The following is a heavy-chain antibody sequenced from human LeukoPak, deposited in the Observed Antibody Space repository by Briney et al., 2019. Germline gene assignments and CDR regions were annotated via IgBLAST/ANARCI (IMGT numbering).Heavy chain of an antibody. V-gene: IGHV3-53*01. J-gene: IGHJ4*02. CDR1: GFTVSSNY. CDR2: FTSGGST. CDR3: ASNGILTGSY. D-gene: IGHD3-9*01. Sequence: GGSLRLSCAASGFTVSSNYMSWVRQAPGKGLEWVSVFTSGGSTYYADSVKGRFTISRDNSENTLYLQMNSLSAEDTAVYYCASNGILTGSYWGQGTLVTVPS.